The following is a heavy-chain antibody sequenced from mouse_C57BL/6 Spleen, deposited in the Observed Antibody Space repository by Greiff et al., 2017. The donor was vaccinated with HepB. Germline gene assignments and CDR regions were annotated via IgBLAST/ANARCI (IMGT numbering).Heavy chain of an antibody. D-gene: IGHD2-1*01. CDR2: ISDGGSYT. Sequence: DVMLVESGGGLVKPGGSLKLSCAASGFTFSSYAMSWVRQTPEKRLEWVATISDGGSYTYYPDNVKGRFTISRDNAKNNLYLQMSHLKSEDTAMYYWAREGDYGNHYAMDYWGQGTSVTVSS. J-gene: IGHJ4*01. CDR1: GFTFSSYA. CDR3: AREGDYGNHYAMDY. V-gene: IGHV5-4*01.